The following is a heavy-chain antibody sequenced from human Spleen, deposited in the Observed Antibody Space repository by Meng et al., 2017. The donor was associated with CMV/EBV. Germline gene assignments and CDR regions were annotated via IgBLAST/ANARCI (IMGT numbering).Heavy chain of an antibody. Sequence: QVKRVRAGAEVKKPGASVKVSCKASAYTFAGYYMHWVRQAPGQGLEWMGRINPNSGGANYAQKFQGRVTMTRDTSISTAYMELSRLRSDDTAVYYCAREGLVGDLRYFDLWGRGTLVTVSS. CDR3: AREGLVGDLRYFDL. CDR1: AYTFAGYY. CDR2: INPNSGGA. V-gene: IGHV1-2*06. D-gene: IGHD3-16*01. J-gene: IGHJ2*01.